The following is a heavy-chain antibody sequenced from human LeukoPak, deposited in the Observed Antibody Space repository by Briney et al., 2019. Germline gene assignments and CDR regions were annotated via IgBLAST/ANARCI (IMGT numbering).Heavy chain of an antibody. D-gene: IGHD6-13*01. Sequence: GAGVTVSFKASDYSFSFYHIHWVRLAPGQGLGWVAWIKPNSGDTNYAQKFQGRVTMTRDTSIRTVYMEVNSMKFNDAAAYYCALIPGGSWAFDFWGQRTLVTVS. CDR2: IKPNSGDT. CDR3: ALIPGGSWAFDF. CDR1: DYSFSFYH. J-gene: IGHJ4*02. V-gene: IGHV1-2*02.